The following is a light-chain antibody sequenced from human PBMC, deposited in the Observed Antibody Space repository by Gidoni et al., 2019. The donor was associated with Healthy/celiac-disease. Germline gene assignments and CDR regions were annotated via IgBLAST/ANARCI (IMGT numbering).Light chain of an antibody. J-gene: IGKJ2*03. CDR1: QSLLHSNGYNY. V-gene: IGKV2-28*01. CDR2: LGS. Sequence: DLVMTQSPVSLPVTPGEPASISCRSSQSLLHSNGYNYLDWYLQKQGQSPQLLIYLGSNRASGVPDRLSGSGSGTDFTLKISRVEAEDVGVYYCMQALQTPRSFGQGTKLEIK. CDR3: MQALQTPRS.